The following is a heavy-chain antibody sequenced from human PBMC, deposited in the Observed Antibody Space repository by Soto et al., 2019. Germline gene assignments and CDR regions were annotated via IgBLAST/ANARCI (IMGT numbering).Heavy chain of an antibody. V-gene: IGHV3-23*01. CDR3: ANGLYSSGWTKGSAEYFQH. D-gene: IGHD6-25*01. J-gene: IGHJ1*01. CDR2: ISGSGGST. Sequence: GGSLRLSCAASGFTFSSYAMSWVRQAPGKGLEWVSAISGSGGSTYYADSVKGRFTISRDNSKNTLYLQMNSLRAEDTAVYYCANGLYSSGWTKGSAEYFQHWGQGTLVTVSS. CDR1: GFTFSSYA.